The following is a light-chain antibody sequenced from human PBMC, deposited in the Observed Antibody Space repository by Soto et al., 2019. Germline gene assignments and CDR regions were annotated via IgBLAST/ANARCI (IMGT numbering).Light chain of an antibody. J-gene: IGKJ1*01. CDR2: GAS. CDR1: QSVSNN. V-gene: IGKV3-15*01. CDR3: QQYFNWPRT. Sequence: MTQSPATLSVSPGERATLSCRASQSVSNNLAWYQQKPGQAPRLLIYGASTRATGIPARFSGSGFGTEFTLTISSLQSKDFAVYYCQQYFNWPRTFGQGTKVDIK.